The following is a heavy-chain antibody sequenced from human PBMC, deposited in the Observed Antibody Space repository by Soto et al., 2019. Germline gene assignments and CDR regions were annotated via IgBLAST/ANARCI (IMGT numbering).Heavy chain of an antibody. CDR1: VYTFTNYA. CDR3: AKERTITYGMDV. J-gene: IGHJ6*02. CDR2: INTGNGNT. D-gene: IGHD3-3*01. V-gene: IGHV1-3*04. Sequence: GXSVKVSCKASVYTFTNYAIHWVRQAPGQRLEWMGWINTGNGNTKYSQKFQDRVTITRDTSASTAYMELSSLRSEDTAVYYCAKERTITYGMDVWGQGTTVTVSS.